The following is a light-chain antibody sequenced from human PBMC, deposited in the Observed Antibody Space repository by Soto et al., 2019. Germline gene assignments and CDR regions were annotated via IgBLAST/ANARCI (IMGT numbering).Light chain of an antibody. CDR2: AAS. CDR1: QSVSSSY. J-gene: IGKJ2*01. V-gene: IGKV3-20*01. CDR3: QQYGSSPYP. Sequence: EIVLTQSPGTLSLSPGERATLSCRASQSVSSSYLAWYQQKPGQAPRLLIYAASGRSTGIADRFSGSGSGAGFTLTISRLEPEEFAVYFCQQYGSSPYPFGQGTKLEIK.